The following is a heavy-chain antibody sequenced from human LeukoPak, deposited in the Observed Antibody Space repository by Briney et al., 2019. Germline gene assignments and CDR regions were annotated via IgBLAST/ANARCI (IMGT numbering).Heavy chain of an antibody. J-gene: IGHJ4*02. V-gene: IGHV3-23*01. D-gene: IGHD4-17*01. CDR3: ARGAYGDYDY. CDR2: ISARGDST. Sequence: GGSLRLSCAASGFTFSSYAVSWVRQAPGKGLEWVSAISARGDSTCYADSVEGRFTISRDNSKNTLYLQMNSLRGEDTALYYCARGAYGDYDYWGQGTLVTVSS. CDR1: GFTFSSYA.